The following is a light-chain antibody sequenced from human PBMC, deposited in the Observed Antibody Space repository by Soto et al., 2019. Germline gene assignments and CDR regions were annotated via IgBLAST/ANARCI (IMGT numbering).Light chain of an antibody. CDR2: ASS. CDR3: SSYTSGTTLYV. CDR1: SIDVGGYNY. V-gene: IGLV2-14*01. J-gene: IGLJ1*01. Sequence: QSALTQPASVSGSPGQSITISCTGTSIDVGGYNYVSWYQHHAGKAPRLMIYASSNRPSGVSHRFSGSRSGNTASLTISGLQAEDEADYYCSSYTSGTTLYVFGTGTKLTVL.